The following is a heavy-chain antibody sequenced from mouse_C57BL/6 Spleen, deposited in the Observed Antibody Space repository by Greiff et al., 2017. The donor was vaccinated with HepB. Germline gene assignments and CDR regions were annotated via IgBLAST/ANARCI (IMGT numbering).Heavy chain of an antibody. CDR2: ISSGSSTI. J-gene: IGHJ4*01. V-gene: IGHV5-17*01. CDR3: ARWDYGAMDY. D-gene: IGHD1-1*02. CDR1: GFTFSDYG. Sequence: EVMLVESGGGLVKPGGSLKLSCAASGFTFSDYGMHWVRQAPEKGLEWVAYISSGSSTIYYADTVKGRCTLSRDNAKNTLFLQMTSLRSEDTAMYYCARWDYGAMDYWGQGTSVTVSS.